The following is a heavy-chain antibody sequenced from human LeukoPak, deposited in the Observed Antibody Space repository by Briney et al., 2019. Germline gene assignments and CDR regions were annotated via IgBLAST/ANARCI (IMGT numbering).Heavy chain of an antibody. D-gene: IGHD3-10*01. CDR2: ISGSGGST. CDR1: GFTFSSYA. Sequence: GGSLRLSCAASGFTFSSYAMHWVRQAPGKGLEWVSAISGSGGSTYYADSVKGRFTISRDNSKNTLYLQMNSLRAEDTAVYYCAKDYGSGSYYNPNWFDPWGQGTLVTVSS. V-gene: IGHV3-23*01. J-gene: IGHJ5*02. CDR3: AKDYGSGSYYNPNWFDP.